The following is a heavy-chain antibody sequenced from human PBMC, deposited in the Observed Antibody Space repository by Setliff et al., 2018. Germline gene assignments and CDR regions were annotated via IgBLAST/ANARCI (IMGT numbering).Heavy chain of an antibody. CDR3: ARGGGYCTTSSCYSVWFDP. Sequence: GGSLRLSCAASGFTFSDYYMNWIRQAPGKGLEWVSSISSSGSTIFYADSVKGRFTISRDNAKNSLYLQMNTLRVEDTAMYYCARGGGYCTTSSCYSVWFDPWGQGTLVTVSS. D-gene: IGHD2-15*01. V-gene: IGHV3-11*01. CDR1: GFTFSDYY. J-gene: IGHJ5*02. CDR2: ISSSGSTI.